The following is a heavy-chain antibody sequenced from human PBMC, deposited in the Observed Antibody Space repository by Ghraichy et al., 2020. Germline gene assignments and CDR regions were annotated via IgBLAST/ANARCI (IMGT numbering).Heavy chain of an antibody. CDR2: FDPEDADT. D-gene: IGHD3-16*01. J-gene: IGHJ6*02. V-gene: IGHV1-24*01. CDR3: ATNALHGRANTRGTYYYFGMDV. Sequence: ASVKVSCKVCRSPLSKLAIYRMRESPGQLLEWKGGFDPEDADTIFAQKFQGRVTMTEDTSTDTAYMELSSLRSEDTAVYFCATNALHGRANTRGTYYYFGMDVWGQGTTVTVSS. CDR1: RSPLSKLA.